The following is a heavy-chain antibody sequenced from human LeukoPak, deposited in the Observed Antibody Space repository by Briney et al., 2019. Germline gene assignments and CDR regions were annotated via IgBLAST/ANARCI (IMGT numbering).Heavy chain of an antibody. J-gene: IGHJ6*02. V-gene: IGHV3-74*01. CDR1: GFTFSSYS. D-gene: IGHD2-8*02. CDR3: TRVQAGRSGLMDV. Sequence: GGSLRLSCAASGFTFSSYSMNWVRQAPGKGLEWVSRISPEGSGTTYADSVKGRFTISRDNSKNTLYLQMNSLRDEDAAVYHCTRVQAGRSGLMDVWGRGTTVTVSS. CDR2: ISPEGSGT.